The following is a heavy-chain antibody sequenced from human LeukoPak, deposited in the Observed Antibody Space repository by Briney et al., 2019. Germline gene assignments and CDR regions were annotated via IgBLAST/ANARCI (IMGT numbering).Heavy chain of an antibody. Sequence: SETLSLTCSVSGVSISSGSNYWGWIRQPPGKTLEWIGSNYSSGSTYYNPSLKSRVIILIDTAKNHSSLNLSFVTAADTAVYYCASSDGYGLVGIWGQGTMLTVSS. V-gene: IGHV4-39*07. CDR2: NYSSGST. CDR3: ASSDGYGLVGI. J-gene: IGHJ3*02. CDR1: GVSISSGSNY. D-gene: IGHD3-10*01.